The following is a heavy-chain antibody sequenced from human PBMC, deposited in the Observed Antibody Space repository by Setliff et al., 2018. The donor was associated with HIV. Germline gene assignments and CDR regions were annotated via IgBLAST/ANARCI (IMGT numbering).Heavy chain of an antibody. D-gene: IGHD6-13*01. J-gene: IGHJ6*03. V-gene: IGHV4-39*01. CDR2: IYYTGTT. CDR1: GGSISGSSYY. CDR3: ARHSDSSSWPPGGYYHYMDV. Sequence: SETLSLTCTVSGGSISGSSYYWGWIRQPPGKGLELIGSIYYTGTTYYHPSLEGRVTLSVDMSKNQFSLRLTSVTAADTGVYYCARHSDSSSWPPGGYYHYMDVWGKGTTVTVSS.